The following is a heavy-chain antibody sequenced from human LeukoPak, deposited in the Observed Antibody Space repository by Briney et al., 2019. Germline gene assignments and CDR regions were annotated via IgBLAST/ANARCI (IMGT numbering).Heavy chain of an antibody. J-gene: IGHJ4*02. CDR3: ARDGGIAAAGSYFDY. D-gene: IGHD6-13*01. CDR2: IYYSGST. V-gene: IGHV4-30-4*01. CDR1: GGSISSGDYY. Sequence: PSQTLSLTCTVSGGSISSGDYYWSWIRQPPGKGLEWIGYIYYSGSTYYNPSLKSRVTISVDTSKNQFSLKLSSVTAADTAVYYCARDGGIAAAGSYFDYWGQGTLVTVSS.